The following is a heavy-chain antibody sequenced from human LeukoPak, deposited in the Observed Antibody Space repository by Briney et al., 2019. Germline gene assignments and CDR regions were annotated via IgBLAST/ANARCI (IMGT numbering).Heavy chain of an antibody. J-gene: IGHJ1*01. CDR3: AKDRLSRGYYDSGRFQH. V-gene: IGHV3-30*02. Sequence: GGSLRLSCAASGFTFSSYGMHWVRQAPGKGLEWVAFIRYDGSNKYYADSVKGRFTISRDKSKNTLYLQMNSLRAEDTAVYYCAKDRLSRGYYDSGRFQHWGQGTLVTVSS. CDR2: IRYDGSNK. CDR1: GFTFSSYG. D-gene: IGHD3-22*01.